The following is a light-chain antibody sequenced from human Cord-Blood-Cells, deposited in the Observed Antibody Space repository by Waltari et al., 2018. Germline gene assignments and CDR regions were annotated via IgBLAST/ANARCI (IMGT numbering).Light chain of an antibody. CDR1: QSISSY. CDR3: QQNYSTPYT. V-gene: IGKV1-39*01. Sequence: DIEMTQSPSSLSASVAARVTITCRTSQSISSYLNWYQQKPGKAPKLLIYAASSMQSGVPSRFSGSGSGTDFTLTISRLQPEDFAAYYCQQNYSTPYTFGPGTKVDIK. J-gene: IGKJ3*01. CDR2: AAS.